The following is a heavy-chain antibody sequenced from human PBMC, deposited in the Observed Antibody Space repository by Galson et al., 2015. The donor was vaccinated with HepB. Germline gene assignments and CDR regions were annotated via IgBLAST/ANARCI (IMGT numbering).Heavy chain of an antibody. J-gene: IGHJ4*02. CDR1: GFTVSNTY. CDR3: ARGGAVAGNSDY. V-gene: IGHV3-53*01. CDR2: INSGGST. Sequence: SLRLSCAASGFTVSNTYMSWVRQAPGKGLEWVSAINSGGSTYYADSVKGRFTISRDNSKNTLDLQMNSLRAEDTAVYHCARGGAVAGNSDYWGQGTLVTVSS. D-gene: IGHD6-19*01.